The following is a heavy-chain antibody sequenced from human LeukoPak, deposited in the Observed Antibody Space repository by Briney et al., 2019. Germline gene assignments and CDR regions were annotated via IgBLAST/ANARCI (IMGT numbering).Heavy chain of an antibody. J-gene: IGHJ4*02. Sequence: GGSLRLSCAASGFTFSSYSMNWVRQAPGKGLEWVAFIRYDGSNKYYADSVKGRFTISRDNSKNTLYLQMNSLRAEDTAVYYCAKGLVSGWYVFDYWGQGTLVTVSS. D-gene: IGHD6-19*01. CDR3: AKGLVSGWYVFDY. V-gene: IGHV3-30*02. CDR2: IRYDGSNK. CDR1: GFTFSSYS.